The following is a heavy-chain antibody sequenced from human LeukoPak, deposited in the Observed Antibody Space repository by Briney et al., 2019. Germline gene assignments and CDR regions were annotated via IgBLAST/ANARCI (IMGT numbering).Heavy chain of an antibody. CDR2: ISPRSGDT. Sequence: ASVKVSRMASGYSFTDYYMHWVRQAPGQGLEWMGWISPRSGDTSYAQKFQGRVTMTRDTSINTVDMDLSGLTSDDTAVFYCARGREIHGGSDTKLDDYWGQGTLVTVSS. CDR1: GYSFTDYY. J-gene: IGHJ4*02. CDR3: ARGREIHGGSDTKLDDY. V-gene: IGHV1-2*02. D-gene: IGHD3-10*01.